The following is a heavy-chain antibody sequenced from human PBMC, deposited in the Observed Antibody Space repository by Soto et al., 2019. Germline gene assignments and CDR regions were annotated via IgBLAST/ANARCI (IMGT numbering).Heavy chain of an antibody. Sequence: QVQLVESGGGVVQPGRSLRLSCAASGFTFSSYAMHWVRQAPGKGLEWVAVISYDGSNKYYADSVKGRFTISRDNSKNTLYLQMNSLRDEDTAVYYCAREVGVIPFDLWGRGTLVTVSS. J-gene: IGHJ2*01. CDR2: ISYDGSNK. CDR3: AREVGVIPFDL. CDR1: GFTFSSYA. D-gene: IGHD3-10*01. V-gene: IGHV3-30-3*01.